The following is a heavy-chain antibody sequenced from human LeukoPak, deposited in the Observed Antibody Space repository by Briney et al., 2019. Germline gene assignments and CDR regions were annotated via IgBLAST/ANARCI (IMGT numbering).Heavy chain of an antibody. V-gene: IGHV1-2*06. J-gene: IGHJ6*03. CDR2: INPNSGGA. CDR3: AREGTSSYYYMDV. CDR1: GGTFSSYA. Sequence: ASVKVSCKASGGTFSSYAISWVRQAPGQGLEWMGRINPNSGGAIYAQRFQGRVTMTRDTSTTTAYMELSRLRPDDTAVYYCAREGTSSYYYMDVWGKGTTVIVSS. D-gene: IGHD2-2*01.